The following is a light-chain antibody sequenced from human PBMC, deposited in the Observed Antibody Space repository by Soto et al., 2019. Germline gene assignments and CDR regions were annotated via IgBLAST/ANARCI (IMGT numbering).Light chain of an antibody. CDR1: SSDVGGYNY. CDR2: EVS. V-gene: IGLV2-14*01. CDR3: SSYRTGGPFV. Sequence: HSVLTQPASVSGSPGQSIAISCTGTSSDVGGYNYVSWYQQLPRKAPKLLISEVSNRPSGVSHRFSGSKSGNTASLTISGLQAEDEADYYCSSYRTGGPFVFGTGSKVTVL. J-gene: IGLJ1*01.